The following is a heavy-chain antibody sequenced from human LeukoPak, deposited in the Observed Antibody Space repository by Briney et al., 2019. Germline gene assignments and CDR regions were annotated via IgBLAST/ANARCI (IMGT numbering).Heavy chain of an antibody. V-gene: IGHV3-74*01. CDR3: ARGQTYYEILTGYHYEAFDI. CDR2: INSDGSST. Sequence: TGGSLRLSCAASGFTFSSYWMHWVRQAPGKGLVWVSRINSDGSSTNYADSVKGRFTISRDNAKNTLYLQMNSLRAEDTAVYYCARGQTYYEILTGYHYEAFDIWGQGTMVTVSS. J-gene: IGHJ3*02. CDR1: GFTFSSYW. D-gene: IGHD3-9*01.